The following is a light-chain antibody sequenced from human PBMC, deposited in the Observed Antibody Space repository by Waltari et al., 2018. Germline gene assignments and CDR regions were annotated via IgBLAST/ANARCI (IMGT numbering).Light chain of an antibody. CDR2: WAS. J-gene: IGKJ2*01. Sequence: DIVMTQSPDSLAVYLGERAPINCKSSQSVLLSSNNKNYLAWYQPKAGQPPKLLIYWASTRESGVPDRFSGSGSGTDFTLTISSLQAEDVAVYYCQEFYSAAYTFGQGTKLEIK. V-gene: IGKV4-1*01. CDR3: QEFYSAAYT. CDR1: QSVLLSSNNKNY.